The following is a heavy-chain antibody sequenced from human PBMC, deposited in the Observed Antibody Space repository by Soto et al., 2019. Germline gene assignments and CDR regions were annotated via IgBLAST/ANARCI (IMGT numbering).Heavy chain of an antibody. V-gene: IGHV3-74*01. D-gene: IGHD6-13*01. J-gene: IGHJ6*02. CDR1: GFTFSSYW. CDR2: INSDGSST. Sequence: GGSLRLSCAASGFTFSSYWMHWVRQAPGKGLVWVSRINSDGSSTSYADSVKGRFTISRDNAKNTLYLQMNSLRAEDTAVYYCAIVGYSSSWYIAPYGYYYGMDVWGQGTTVTVSS. CDR3: AIVGYSSSWYIAPYGYYYGMDV.